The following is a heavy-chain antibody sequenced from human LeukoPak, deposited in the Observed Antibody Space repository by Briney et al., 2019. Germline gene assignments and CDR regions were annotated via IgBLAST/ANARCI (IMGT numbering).Heavy chain of an antibody. D-gene: IGHD6-19*01. CDR2: INPNSGGT. CDR3: ARVPPGEQWLVRGNWFDP. V-gene: IGHV1-2*06. J-gene: IGHJ5*02. CDR1: GYTFTGNY. Sequence: ASVKVSCKXSGYTFTGNYMHWVRQAPGQGLEWMGRINPNSGGTNYAQKFQGRVTMTRDTSISTAYMELSRLRSDDTAVYYCARVPPGEQWLVRGNWFDPWGQGTLVTVSS.